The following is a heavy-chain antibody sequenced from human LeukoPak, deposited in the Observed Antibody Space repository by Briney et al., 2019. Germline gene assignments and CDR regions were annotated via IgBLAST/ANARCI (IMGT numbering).Heavy chain of an antibody. CDR2: TYYRSKWYN. CDR1: GDSFSSNSAA. D-gene: IGHD6-19*01. V-gene: IGHV6-1*01. Sequence: SQTLSLTCAISGDSFSSNSAAWHWIGQSPSRGLEWLGRTYYRSKWYNDYAVSVKSRITINPDTSKNQFSLQLNSVTPEDTAVYYCARDGYSSGWYWGRTGFDPWGQGTLVTVSS. J-gene: IGHJ5*02. CDR3: ARDGYSSGWYWGRTGFDP.